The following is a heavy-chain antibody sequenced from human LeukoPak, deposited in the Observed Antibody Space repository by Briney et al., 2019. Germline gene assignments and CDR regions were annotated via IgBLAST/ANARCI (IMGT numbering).Heavy chain of an antibody. V-gene: IGHV4-39*07. CDR2: FYYSGRI. J-gene: IGHJ4*02. D-gene: IGHD4-17*01. Sequence: PSETLSLTCIVSGGSISSTSYYWGWIRQSPGKGLEWTGSFYYSGRISDNRSLRGGVPIPIDMPKNQFFLKLTSVTAADTAVYYCASGATVTNFAYWGEGTLVTVSS. CDR3: ASGATVTNFAY. CDR1: GGSISSTSYY.